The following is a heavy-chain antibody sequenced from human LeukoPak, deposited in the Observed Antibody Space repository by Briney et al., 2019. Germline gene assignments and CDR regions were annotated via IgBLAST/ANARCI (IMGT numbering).Heavy chain of an antibody. V-gene: IGHV4-4*07. CDR3: ARGYSGHYFDY. J-gene: IGHJ4*02. Sequence: ASETLSLSCTVSGGSISSYYWSWIGQPAGKGLEWIGRIYTSGSTNYNPSLKSRVTISVDKSKNQFSLNLSSVTAADTAVYYCARGYSGHYFDYWGQGTLVTVSS. CDR2: IYTSGST. D-gene: IGHD5-12*01. CDR1: GGSISSYY.